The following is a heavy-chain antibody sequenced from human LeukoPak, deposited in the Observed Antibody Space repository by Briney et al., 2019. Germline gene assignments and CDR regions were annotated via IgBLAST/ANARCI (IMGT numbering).Heavy chain of an antibody. D-gene: IGHD3-10*01. CDR1: GGSISGYY. CDR2: IYYGGST. V-gene: IGHV4-59*08. J-gene: IGHJ3*02. Sequence: SETLSFTCTVSGGSISGYYWSWIRQPPGKGLEWIGYIYYGGSTKYNPSLNSRVTISVDTSKNQFSLNLSSVAAADTAVYYCARHIESGTNDAFDIWGQGTMVTVSS. CDR3: ARHIESGTNDAFDI.